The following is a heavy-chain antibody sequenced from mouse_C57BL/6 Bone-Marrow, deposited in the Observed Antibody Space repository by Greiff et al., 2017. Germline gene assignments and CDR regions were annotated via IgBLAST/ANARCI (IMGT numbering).Heavy chain of an antibody. J-gene: IGHJ2*01. V-gene: IGHV14-4*01. CDR2: IDPENGDT. Sequence: VPLQQSGAELVRPGASVKLSCTASGFNIQDDYMHWVKQRPEQGLEWIGWIDPENGDTEYASKFQGKATITADTSSNTAYLQLSSLTSEDTAVYYCTTSYGSSGDYWGQGTTLTVSS. D-gene: IGHD1-1*01. CDR1: GFNIQDDY. CDR3: TTSYGSSGDY.